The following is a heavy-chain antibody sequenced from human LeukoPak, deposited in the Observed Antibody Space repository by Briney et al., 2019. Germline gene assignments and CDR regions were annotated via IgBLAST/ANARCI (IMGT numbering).Heavy chain of an antibody. V-gene: IGHV1-2*02. J-gene: IGHJ6*03. CDR2: INPNSGGT. CDR3: AREETDYYYYMDV. Sequence: ASVKVSCKASGYTLTGYYIHWVRQAPGQGLECMGWINPNSGGTNYAQKFRGRVTMTRDTSISTAYMELSRLRSDDTAVYYCAREETDYYYYMDVWGKGTTVTVSS. CDR1: GYTLTGYY.